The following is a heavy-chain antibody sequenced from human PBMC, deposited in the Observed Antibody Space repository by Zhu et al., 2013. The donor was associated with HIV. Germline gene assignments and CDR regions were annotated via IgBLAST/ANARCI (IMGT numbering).Heavy chain of an antibody. CDR1: GYTFSNYG. D-gene: IGHD2-15*01. J-gene: IGHJ5*02. V-gene: IGHV1-8*03. Sequence: QVQXVQSGDEVKKPGASVKVSCKASGYTFSNYGINWVRQAPGQGLEWLGWMNPKSGNTGYAQSFQGRLSFTRNTSSNTAYMELSSLRSDDMAVYYCTRALGQPANFRFDPWGQGTLVTVSS. CDR3: TRALGQPANFRFDP. CDR2: MNPKSGNT.